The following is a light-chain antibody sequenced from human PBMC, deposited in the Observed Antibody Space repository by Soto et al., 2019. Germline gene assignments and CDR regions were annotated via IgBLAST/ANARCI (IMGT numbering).Light chain of an antibody. CDR1: SSNIGSHP. CDR2: GDN. CDR3: ASWDNSLNGLYV. V-gene: IGLV1-44*01. Sequence: QSVLTQPPSASGTPGQRVAISCSGSSSNIGSHPVNWYQQLPGTAPKLLLYGDNQRPSGVPDRFSASKSGASASLAISGLQSEDEATYYCASWDNSLNGLYVFGAGTK. J-gene: IGLJ1*01.